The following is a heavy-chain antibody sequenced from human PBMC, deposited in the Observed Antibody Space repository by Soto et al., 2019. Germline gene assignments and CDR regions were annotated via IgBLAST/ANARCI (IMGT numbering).Heavy chain of an antibody. CDR1: GGSISSGDYY. CDR3: ARVGFEEVLAHGMDV. Sequence: QVQLQESGPGLVKPSQTLSLTCTVSGGSISSGDYYWSWIRQPPGKGLEWIGYIYYSGSTYYNPSLKSRVTTXXDXSXXQFALKLSSVTAADKAVDYCARVGFEEVLAHGMDVWGQGTTVTVSS. D-gene: IGHD3-10*01. V-gene: IGHV4-30-4*01. J-gene: IGHJ6*02. CDR2: IYYSGST.